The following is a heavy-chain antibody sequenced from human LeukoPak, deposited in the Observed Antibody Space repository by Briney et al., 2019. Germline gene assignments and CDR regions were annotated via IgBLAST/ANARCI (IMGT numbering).Heavy chain of an antibody. CDR2: IYYSGST. D-gene: IGHD5-12*01. Sequence: SETLSLTCTVSGGSISSYYWSWIRQPPGKGLEWIGYIYYSGSTNYNPSLKSRVTISVDTSKNQFSLKLSSVTAADTAVYYCARDGRGYSGYGIWGQGTLVTVSS. CDR3: ARDGRGYSGYGI. J-gene: IGHJ4*02. V-gene: IGHV4-59*01. CDR1: GGSISSYY.